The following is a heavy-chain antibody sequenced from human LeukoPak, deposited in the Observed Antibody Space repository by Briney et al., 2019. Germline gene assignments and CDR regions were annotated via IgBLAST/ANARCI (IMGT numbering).Heavy chain of an antibody. Sequence: PGGSLRLSCAASGFTFYSYWMHWVRQAPGKGLVWVSCINGDGSTSNYADSVKGRFTISRDNAKNTLYLQMHSLRAEDTAVYYCARDRADGYNYGDYFDNWGQGTLVTVSS. D-gene: IGHD5-18*01. V-gene: IGHV3-74*01. CDR2: INGDGSTS. J-gene: IGHJ4*02. CDR3: ARDRADGYNYGDYFDN. CDR1: GFTFYSYW.